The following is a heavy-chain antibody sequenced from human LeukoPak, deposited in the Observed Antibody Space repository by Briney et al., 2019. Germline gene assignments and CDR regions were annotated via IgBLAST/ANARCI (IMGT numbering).Heavy chain of an antibody. D-gene: IGHD6-19*01. CDR2: ISSSSSYI. J-gene: IGHJ4*02. Sequence: GGSLRLSCAASGFTFSSYSMNWVHQAPGKGLEWVSSISSSSSYIYYADSVKGRFTISRDNAKNSLYLQMNSLRAEDTAVYYCARSIAVAVCDYWGQGTLVTVSS. CDR1: GFTFSSYS. V-gene: IGHV3-21*01. CDR3: ARSIAVAVCDY.